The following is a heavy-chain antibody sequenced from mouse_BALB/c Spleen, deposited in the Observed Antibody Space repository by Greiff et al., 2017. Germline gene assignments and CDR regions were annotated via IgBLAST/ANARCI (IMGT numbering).Heavy chain of an antibody. Sequence: EVMLVESGGGLVKPGGSLKLSCAASGFTFSSFGMHWVRQAPEKGLEWVAYISSGSSTIYYADTVKGRFTISRDNPKNTLFLQMTSLRSEDTAMYYCARYYYGLDYWGQGTTLTVSS. CDR1: GFTFSSFG. CDR3: ARYYYGLDY. D-gene: IGHD1-1*01. V-gene: IGHV5-17*02. CDR2: ISSGSSTI. J-gene: IGHJ2*01.